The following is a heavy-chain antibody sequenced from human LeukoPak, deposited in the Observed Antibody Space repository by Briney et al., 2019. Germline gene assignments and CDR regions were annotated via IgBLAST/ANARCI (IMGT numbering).Heavy chain of an antibody. CDR1: GFTFSSYC. V-gene: IGHV3-7*01. CDR3: ARDKIEGPTKLDY. CDR2: IKQDGSEK. D-gene: IGHD1-1*01. Sequence: GGSLRLSCGASGFTFSSYCMNWVRQAPGKGLEWVANIKQDGSEKYYVDSLKGRFTISRDNAKNSLYLQMNSLRAEDTAVYYCARDKIEGPTKLDYWGQGILVTVSS. J-gene: IGHJ4*02.